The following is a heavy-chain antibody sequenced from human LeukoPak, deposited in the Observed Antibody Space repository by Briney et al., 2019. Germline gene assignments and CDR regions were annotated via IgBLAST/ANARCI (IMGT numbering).Heavy chain of an antibody. V-gene: IGHV1-2*02. CDR1: GYTFTGFY. CDR3: ARDPHRSDYYMDV. D-gene: IGHD6-6*01. CDR2: INPNNGGT. Sequence: GASVTVSCKASGYTFTGFYIHWVRQAPGQGLEWMGWINPNNGGTTYSQKFQGRVTMTRDTSISSAYMELSRLRSDDTAVYYCARDPHRSDYYMDVWGKGTTVTVSS. J-gene: IGHJ6*03.